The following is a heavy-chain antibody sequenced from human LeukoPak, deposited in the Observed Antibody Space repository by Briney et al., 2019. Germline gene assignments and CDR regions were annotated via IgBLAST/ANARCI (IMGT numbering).Heavy chain of an antibody. Sequence: SETLSLTCTVSGGSIDSYYGSWIRQPPGKGLEWIGYIYYSGGTVYNPSLKSRVTMSVDTSKNQFSLKLSSVTAADTAVYYCARGVFYYDTSGRGYYFDYWGQGTLVTVSS. V-gene: IGHV4-59*12. CDR1: GGSIDSYY. CDR2: IYYSGGT. CDR3: ARGVFYYDTSGRGYYFDY. J-gene: IGHJ4*02. D-gene: IGHD3-22*01.